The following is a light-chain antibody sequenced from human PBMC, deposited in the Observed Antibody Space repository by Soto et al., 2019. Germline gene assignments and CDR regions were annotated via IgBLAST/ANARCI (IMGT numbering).Light chain of an antibody. CDR2: DAS. CDR3: QQRINWQLT. Sequence: EILLTQSPATLSLFPGQSASLSCTTSQSVSRFLGWYQLKPGQSPRLLIYDASNRATGIPARFSGGGVGRNFSLTISSLEPEDFAIYYCQQRINWQLTFGRGTKVDIK. J-gene: IGKJ4*01. V-gene: IGKV3-11*02. CDR1: QSVSRF.